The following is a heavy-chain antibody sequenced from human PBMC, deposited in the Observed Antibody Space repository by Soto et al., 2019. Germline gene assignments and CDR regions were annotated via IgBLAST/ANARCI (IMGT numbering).Heavy chain of an antibody. J-gene: IGHJ4*02. CDR3: ARACSSNSCYDVFDY. V-gene: IGHV4-4*07. CDR2: IYTSGST. D-gene: IGHD2-2*01. Sequence: RSEPQSHPCTVSDGSNRNYYGSWIRQPTGTGLEWIGRIYTSGSTTYNPSLKSRVTMSVDTSKNQFSLKLSSVTAADTAVYYCARACSSNSCYDVFDYWGQGTLVTVSS. CDR1: DGSNRNYY.